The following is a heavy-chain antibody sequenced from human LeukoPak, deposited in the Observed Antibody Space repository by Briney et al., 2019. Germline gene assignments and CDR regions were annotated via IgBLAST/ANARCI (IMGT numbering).Heavy chain of an antibody. Sequence: SETLSLTCTVSGGSISSYYWSWIRQPPGKGLEWIGCIYYSGSTNYNPSLKSRVTISVDTSKNQFSLKLSSVTAADTAVYYCASWGGSADAFDIWGQGTMVTVSS. CDR3: ASWGGSADAFDI. D-gene: IGHD3-16*01. J-gene: IGHJ3*02. CDR2: IYYSGST. V-gene: IGHV4-59*01. CDR1: GGSISSYY.